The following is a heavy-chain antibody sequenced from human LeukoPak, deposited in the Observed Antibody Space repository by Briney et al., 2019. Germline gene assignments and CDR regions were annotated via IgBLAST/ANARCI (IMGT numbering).Heavy chain of an antibody. J-gene: IGHJ3*02. CDR1: GGSISSYY. CDR3: AREKDRYSSGWYGAFDI. D-gene: IGHD6-19*01. Sequence: PSETLSLTRTVSGGSISSYYWSWIRQPPGKGLEWIGYIYYSGSTNYNPSLKSRVTISVDTSKNQFSLKLSSVTAADTAVYYCAREKDRYSSGWYGAFDIWGQGTMVTVSS. V-gene: IGHV4-59*01. CDR2: IYYSGST.